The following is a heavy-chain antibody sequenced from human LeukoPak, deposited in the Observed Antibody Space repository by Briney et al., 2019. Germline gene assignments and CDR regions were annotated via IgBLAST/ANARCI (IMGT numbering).Heavy chain of an antibody. D-gene: IGHD3-10*01. J-gene: IGHJ4*02. CDR3: ARNYYGSGSYFGY. CDR1: GVSISSYY. V-gene: IGHV4-59*01. CDR2: IYYSGST. Sequence: SETLSLTCTVSGVSISSYYWSWLRQPPGKGLEWIGYIYYSGSTNYNPSLKSRVTISVDTSKNQFSLTLSSVTAADTAVYYCARNYYGSGSYFGYWGQGTLVTVSS.